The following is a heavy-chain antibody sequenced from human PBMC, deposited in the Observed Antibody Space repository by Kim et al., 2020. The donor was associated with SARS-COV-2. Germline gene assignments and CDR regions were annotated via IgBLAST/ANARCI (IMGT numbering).Heavy chain of an antibody. Sequence: LSLTCEASGFSLSNYWMSWVRQAPGKGLEWVASLRYEGSAKFYADSVKGRFTISRDSAQNSLFLHMSSLGAEDSALYYCAHSISDTESPRSSIYFLHWGQGTLVTVSS. CDR1: GFSLSNYW. V-gene: IGHV3-7*01. D-gene: IGHD5-18*01. J-gene: IGHJ1*01. CDR2: LRYEGSAK. CDR3: AHSISDTESPRSSIYFLH.